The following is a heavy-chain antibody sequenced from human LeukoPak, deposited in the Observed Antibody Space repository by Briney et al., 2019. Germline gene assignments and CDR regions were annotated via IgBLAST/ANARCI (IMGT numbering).Heavy chain of an antibody. CDR1: GFTFSSYA. J-gene: IGHJ3*02. V-gene: IGHV3-23*01. CDR2: ISGSGGST. CDR3: AKEPDGQFSAFDI. D-gene: IGHD6-19*01. Sequence: GGSLRLSCAASGFTFSSYAMSWVRQAPGKGLEWVSAISGSGGSTYYADSVKGRFTISRDNSKNTLYLQMNSLRAKDPAVYYCAKEPDGQFSAFDIWGQGTMVTVSS.